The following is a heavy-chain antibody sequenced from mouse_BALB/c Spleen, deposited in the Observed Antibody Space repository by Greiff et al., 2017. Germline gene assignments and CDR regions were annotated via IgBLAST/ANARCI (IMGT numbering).Heavy chain of an antibody. J-gene: IGHJ3*01. CDR1: GYAFTNYL. CDR2: INPGSGGT. CDR3: ARSHDGYYAWFAY. V-gene: IGHV1-54*01. D-gene: IGHD2-3*01. Sequence: QVQLKQSGAELVRPGTSVKVSCKASGYAFTNYLIEWVKQRPGQGLEWIGVINPGSGGTNYNEKFKGKATLTADKSSSTAYMQLSSLTSDDSAVYFCARSHDGYYAWFAYWGQGTLVTVSA.